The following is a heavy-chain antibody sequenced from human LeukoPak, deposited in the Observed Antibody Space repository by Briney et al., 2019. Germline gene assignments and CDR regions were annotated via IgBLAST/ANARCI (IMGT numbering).Heavy chain of an antibody. CDR3: ARRYSGYGNAFDI. V-gene: IGHV4-39*01. Sequence: SETLSLTCTVSGGSISSSSYYWGWIRQPPGKGLEWIGSIYYSGSTYYNPSLKSRVTISVDTSKNQFSLKLYSVTAADTAVYYCARRYSGYGNAFDIWGQGTMVTVSS. J-gene: IGHJ3*02. CDR1: GGSISSSSYY. D-gene: IGHD5-12*01. CDR2: IYYSGST.